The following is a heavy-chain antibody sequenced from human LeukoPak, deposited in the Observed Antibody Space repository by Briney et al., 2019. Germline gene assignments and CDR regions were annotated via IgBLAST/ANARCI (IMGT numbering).Heavy chain of an antibody. V-gene: IGHV3-30*04. Sequence: GGSLRLSCAASGFTFSSYAMHWVRQAPGKGLEWVAVISYDGSNKYYADSVKGRFTISRDNSKNTLYLQMNSLRAEDTAVYYCARSAGYCSSTSCYYYDYWGQGTPVTVSS. CDR3: ARSAGYCSSTSCYYYDY. J-gene: IGHJ4*02. CDR2: ISYDGSNK. D-gene: IGHD2-2*01. CDR1: GFTFSSYA.